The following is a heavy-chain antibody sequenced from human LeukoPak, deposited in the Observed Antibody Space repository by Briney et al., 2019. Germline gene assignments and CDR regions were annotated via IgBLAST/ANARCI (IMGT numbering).Heavy chain of an antibody. Sequence: GGSLRLSCAASGFTFSSYAMHWVRQAPGKGLEWVAVISYDGSNKYYADSVKGRFAISRDNSKNTLYLQMNSLRAEDTAVYYCARDRGYCSGGSCYSLDYYYYGMDVWGQGTTVTVSS. CDR2: ISYDGSNK. D-gene: IGHD2-15*01. J-gene: IGHJ6*02. CDR3: ARDRGYCSGGSCYSLDYYYYGMDV. V-gene: IGHV3-30*09. CDR1: GFTFSSYA.